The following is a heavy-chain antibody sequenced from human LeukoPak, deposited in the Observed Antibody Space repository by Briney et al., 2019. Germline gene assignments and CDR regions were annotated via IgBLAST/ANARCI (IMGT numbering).Heavy chain of an antibody. J-gene: IGHJ4*02. D-gene: IGHD3-22*01. CDR1: DGSFSDYY. Sequence: PSETLSLTCAVFDGSFSDYYWSWIRQPPGKGLEWIGEITYSGRTNYYPSLESRATLSIDTSKNQFSLKLSSVTVADTAVYYCARGPNYYDSSGYYPFDYWGQGTLVTVSS. CDR3: ARGPNYYDSSGYYPFDY. CDR2: ITYSGRT. V-gene: IGHV4-34*01.